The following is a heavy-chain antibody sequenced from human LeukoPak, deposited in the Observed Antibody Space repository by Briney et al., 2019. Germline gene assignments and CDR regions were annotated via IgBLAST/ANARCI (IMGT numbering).Heavy chain of an antibody. J-gene: IGHJ4*02. Sequence: GGSLRLSCAASGFTFSSYVMHWVRQAPGEGLEWVAAISYGGDNKYYADSVKGRFTVSRDNSKNTLYLQVNSLRPEDTAVYYCARDISGSFSVDYWGQGTLVTASS. D-gene: IGHD1-26*01. CDR1: GFTFSSYV. CDR3: ARDISGSFSVDY. V-gene: IGHV3-30-3*01. CDR2: ISYGGDNK.